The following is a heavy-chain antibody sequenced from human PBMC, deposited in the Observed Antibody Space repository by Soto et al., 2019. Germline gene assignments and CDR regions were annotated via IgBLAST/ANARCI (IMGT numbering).Heavy chain of an antibody. D-gene: IGHD6-19*01. V-gene: IGHV3-15*01. CDR2: IKSKTDGGTT. CDR3: TTDPYSSIAVAGIYYYYGMDV. J-gene: IGHJ6*02. Sequence: GSLRLSCAASGFTFSNAWMSWVRQAPGKGLEWVGRIKSKTDGGTTDYAAPVKGRFTISRDDSKNTLYLQMNSLKTEDTAVYYCTTDPYSSIAVAGIYYYYGMDVWGQGTTVTV. CDR1: GFTFSNAW.